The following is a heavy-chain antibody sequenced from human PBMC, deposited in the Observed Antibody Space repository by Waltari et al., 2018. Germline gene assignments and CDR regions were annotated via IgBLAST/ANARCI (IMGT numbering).Heavy chain of an antibody. CDR3: ARKKRGIWWELPTAVDAFDI. V-gene: IGHV4-4*07. D-gene: IGHD1-26*01. Sequence: QVQLQESGPGLVKPSETLSLTCTVSGGSISRYYWSLIRQPAGKGLEWIGRIYTSGSTNYNPSLKSRVTMSVDTSKNQFSLKLSSVTAADTAVYYCARKKRGIWWELPTAVDAFDIWGQGTMVTVSS. CDR2: IYTSGST. J-gene: IGHJ3*02. CDR1: GGSISRYY.